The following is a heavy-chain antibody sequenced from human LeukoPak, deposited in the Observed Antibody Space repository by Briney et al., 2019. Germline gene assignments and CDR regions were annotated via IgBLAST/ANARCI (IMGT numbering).Heavy chain of an antibody. CDR2: IDYSGGST. CDR3: AKVGREVADSFDY. Sequence: GGSLRLSCTASGFTLSSYEMSWIRQAPGKGLEWVSSIDYSGGSTHYADSVMGRFTISRDNSKNTLYLQMNSLRAEDTAVYYCAKVGREVADSFDYWGQGTLVTVSS. CDR1: GFTLSSYE. D-gene: IGHD2-15*01. J-gene: IGHJ4*02. V-gene: IGHV3-23*01.